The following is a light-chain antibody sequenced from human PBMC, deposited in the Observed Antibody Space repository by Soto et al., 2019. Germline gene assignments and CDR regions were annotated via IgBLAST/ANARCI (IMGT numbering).Light chain of an antibody. V-gene: IGKV3-11*01. Sequence: EIVLTQSPATLSLSPRERATLSCRASQSVSSYLAWYQQKPGQAPRLLIYDASNRATGIPARFSGSGSGTDFTLSISSLEPEDFAVYYCQQRSNWPPYPFGQGTKLEIK. CDR3: QQRSNWPPYP. J-gene: IGKJ2*01. CDR1: QSVSSY. CDR2: DAS.